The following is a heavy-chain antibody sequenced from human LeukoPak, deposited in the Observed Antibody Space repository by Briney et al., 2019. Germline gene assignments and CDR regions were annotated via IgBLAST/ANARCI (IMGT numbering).Heavy chain of an antibody. CDR1: GFTFSSYW. Sequence: GRSLRLSCAASGFTFSSYWMYWVRQAPGEVLVWVSRITGDGSGTVYADSVKGRFTVSRDNAKNTLYLQMNSLRVADTAVYYCTKDKFGDYVFNDWGHGTLVSVSS. D-gene: IGHD4-17*01. CDR2: ITGDGSGT. V-gene: IGHV3-74*01. CDR3: TKDKFGDYVFND. J-gene: IGHJ4*01.